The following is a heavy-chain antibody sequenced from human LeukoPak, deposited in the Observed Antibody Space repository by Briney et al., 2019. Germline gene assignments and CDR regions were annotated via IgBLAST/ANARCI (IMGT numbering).Heavy chain of an antibody. CDR3: ARSLKVSAALDVFDI. CDR1: DFTFSSHS. D-gene: IGHD2-2*01. J-gene: IGHJ3*02. CDR2: ISRSGGSI. V-gene: IGHV3-21*01. Sequence: GSLRLSCAASDFTFSSHSMNWVRQAPGKGLEWVSSISRSGGSIYYADSLKGRFTISRDNAKNSLYLQMNSLRAEDTAVYFCARSLKVSAALDVFDIWGQGTMVTVSS.